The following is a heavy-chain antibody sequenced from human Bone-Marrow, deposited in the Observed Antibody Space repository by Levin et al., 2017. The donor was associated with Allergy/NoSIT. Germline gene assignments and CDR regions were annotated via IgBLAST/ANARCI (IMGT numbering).Heavy chain of an antibody. Sequence: PGGSLRLSCAASGFTFSSYSMNWVRQAPGKGLEWVSSISSSSSYIYYADSVKGRFTISRDNAKNSLYLQMNSLRAEDTAVYYCARDRGLVGDTPGAFDIWGQGTMVTVSS. V-gene: IGHV3-21*01. CDR2: ISSSSSYI. J-gene: IGHJ3*02. CDR1: GFTFSSYS. D-gene: IGHD1-26*01. CDR3: ARDRGLVGDTPGAFDI.